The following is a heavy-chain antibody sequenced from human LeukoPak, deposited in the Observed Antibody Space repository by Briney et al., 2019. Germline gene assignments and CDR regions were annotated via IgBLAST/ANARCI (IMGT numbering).Heavy chain of an antibody. CDR3: ARDQRIVGGEYFDY. Sequence: GGSLRLSCAASGFTFSSYWMSWVRQAPGKGLGWVANIKQDGSEKYYVDSVKGRFTISRDNAKNSLYLQMNSLRAEDTAVYYCARDQRIVGGEYFDYWGQGTLVTVSS. J-gene: IGHJ4*02. D-gene: IGHD3-22*01. CDR2: IKQDGSEK. CDR1: GFTFSSYW. V-gene: IGHV3-7*01.